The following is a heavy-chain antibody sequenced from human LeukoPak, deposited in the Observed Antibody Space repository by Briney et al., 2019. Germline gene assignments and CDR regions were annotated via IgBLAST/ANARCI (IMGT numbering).Heavy chain of an antibody. V-gene: IGHV3-21*01. CDR3: ARPECGSTSCYTGAFGYYGMDV. CDR1: GFTFSSYS. CDR2: ISSSSSYI. J-gene: IGHJ6*02. Sequence: GGSLRLSRAASGFTFSSYSMNWVRQAPGKGLEWVSSISSSSSYIYYADSVKGRFTISRDNAKDSLYLQMNSLRAEDTAVYYCARPECGSTSCYTGAFGYYGMDVWGQGTTVTVSS. D-gene: IGHD2-2*02.